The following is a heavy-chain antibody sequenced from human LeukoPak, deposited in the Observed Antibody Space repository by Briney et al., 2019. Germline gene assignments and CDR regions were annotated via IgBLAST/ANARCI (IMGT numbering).Heavy chain of an antibody. CDR1: GDSISSYY. V-gene: IGHV4-4*07. CDR2: IYTSGGT. D-gene: IGHD3-10*01. CDR3: AKDRGDTHNSGYFVY. Sequence: SETLSLTCTVSGDSISSYYWNWIRQPAEKGLERIWRIYTSGGTDYSPSLKSRVTISIDTSKNQFSLRLSSVTAADTAVYYCAKDRGDTHNSGYFVYWGHGTLVTVSS. J-gene: IGHJ4*01.